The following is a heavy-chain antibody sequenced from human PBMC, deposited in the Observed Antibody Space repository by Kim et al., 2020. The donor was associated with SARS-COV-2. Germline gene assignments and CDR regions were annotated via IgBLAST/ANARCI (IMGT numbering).Heavy chain of an antibody. V-gene: IGHV4-59*01. CDR3: ARTPLVVVPAAMPCWFDP. Sequence: SETLSLTCTVSGGSISSYYWSWIRQPPGKGLEWIGYIYYSGSTNYNPSLKSRVTISVDTSKNQFSLKLSSVTAADTAVYYCARTPLVVVPAAMPCWFDPWGQGTLVTVSS. J-gene: IGHJ5*02. D-gene: IGHD2-2*01. CDR2: IYYSGST. CDR1: GGSISSYY.